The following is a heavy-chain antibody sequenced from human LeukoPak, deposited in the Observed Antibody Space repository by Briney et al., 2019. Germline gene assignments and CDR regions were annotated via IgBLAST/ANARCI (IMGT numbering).Heavy chain of an antibody. CDR1: GFTVSSNY. V-gene: IGHV3-53*01. Sequence: PGGSLRLSCAASGFTVSSNYMSWVRQAPGKGLEWVSVIYSGGSTYYADSVKGRFTISRDNCKNTLYLQMKSLRAEDTAVYYCAKDQNRGDYGDPTVWWPFDYWGQGTLVTVSS. CDR3: AKDQNRGDYGDPTVWWPFDY. CDR2: IYSGGST. J-gene: IGHJ4*02. D-gene: IGHD4-17*01.